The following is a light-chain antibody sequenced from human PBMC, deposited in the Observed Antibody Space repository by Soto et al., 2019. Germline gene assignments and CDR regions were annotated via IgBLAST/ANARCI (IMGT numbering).Light chain of an antibody. Sequence: VLTQSPGTLSLSPGERGTLSCRASQTINSVHLAWYQQKPSQAPRLLIFRASSRATGIPDRFSGSGSGTDFTLTISRLEPEDFAVYYCQHYDGSPLTFGGGTKVEIK. CDR2: RAS. V-gene: IGKV3-20*01. J-gene: IGKJ4*01. CDR3: QHYDGSPLT. CDR1: QTINSVH.